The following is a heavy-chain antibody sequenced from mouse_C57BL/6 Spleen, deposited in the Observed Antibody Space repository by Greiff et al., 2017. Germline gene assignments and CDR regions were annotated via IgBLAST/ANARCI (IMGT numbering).Heavy chain of an antibody. Sequence: VQLQQSGPELVKPGASVTISCTASGYAFSSSWMNWVKQRPGKGLEWIGRIYPGDGDTNYNGKFKGKATLTADKSSSTAYMQLSSLTSEDSAVYCCAIEAPRAMDYWGQGTSVTVSS. J-gene: IGHJ4*01. V-gene: IGHV1-82*01. CDR1: GYAFSSSW. CDR2: IYPGDGDT. CDR3: AIEAPRAMDY.